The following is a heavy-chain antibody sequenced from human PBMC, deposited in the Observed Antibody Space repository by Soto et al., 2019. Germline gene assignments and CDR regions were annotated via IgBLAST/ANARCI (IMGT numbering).Heavy chain of an antibody. CDR1: SGSISRGPYY. J-gene: IGHJ3*02. CDR3: ARGSMVRGVTPFDI. D-gene: IGHD3-10*01. V-gene: IGHV4-31*03. CDR2: IYYSVSA. Sequence: QVQLQESGPGLVKPSQTLSLTCNVSSGSISRGPYYWSWIRQHPGGGLEWIGYIYYSVSAYYNPSLASRVTMSIETSKSHFSLKLISVTAADTAVYYCARGSMVRGVTPFDIWGHGTLVTVSS.